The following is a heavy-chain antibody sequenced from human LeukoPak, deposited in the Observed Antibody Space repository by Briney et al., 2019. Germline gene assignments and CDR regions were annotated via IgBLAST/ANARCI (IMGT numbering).Heavy chain of an antibody. Sequence: GGSLRLSCTASGFTFSSYAMSWVRQAPGKGLEWVSAISGSGGSTYYADSVKGRFTISRDNSKNTLYLQMNSLRAEDTAVYYCAKSKRQWLALFDYWGQGTLVTVSS. CDR2: ISGSGGST. J-gene: IGHJ4*02. CDR1: GFTFSSYA. V-gene: IGHV3-23*01. D-gene: IGHD6-19*01. CDR3: AKSKRQWLALFDY.